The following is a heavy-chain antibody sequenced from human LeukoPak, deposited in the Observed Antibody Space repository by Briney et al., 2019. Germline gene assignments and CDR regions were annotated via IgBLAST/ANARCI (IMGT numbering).Heavy chain of an antibody. CDR3: AKSYSDYGTYYSYYFNL. V-gene: IGHV4-4*09. CDR2: IYTSGST. D-gene: IGHD4-17*01. J-gene: IGHJ4*02. Sequence: PSETLSLTCTVSGGSISSGYWSWIRQPPGRGLEWIGYIYTSGSTNYNPSLKSRVTISVDTSKNQFALKLSSVTAADTAVYYCAKSYSDYGTYYSYYFNLWGQGALVTVSS. CDR1: GGSISSGY.